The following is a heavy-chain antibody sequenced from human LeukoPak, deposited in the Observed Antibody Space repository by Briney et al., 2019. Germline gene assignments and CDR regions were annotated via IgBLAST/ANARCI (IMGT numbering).Heavy chain of an antibody. J-gene: IGHJ5*02. Sequence: GGSLRLSCAASGFTVSSDYMSWVRQAPGKGLEWVSVIYSGGSTYYADSVEGQFTISRDKSKNTVYLQMNSLRFEDTAMYYCARNWFDPWGQGTLVTVSS. CDR1: GFTVSSDY. V-gene: IGHV3-53*05. CDR2: IYSGGST. CDR3: ARNWFDP.